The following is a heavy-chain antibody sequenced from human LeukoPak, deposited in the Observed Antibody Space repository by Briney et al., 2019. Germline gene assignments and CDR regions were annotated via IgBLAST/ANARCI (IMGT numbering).Heavy chain of an antibody. D-gene: IGHD3-22*01. CDR1: GGSISSYY. CDR3: ARDPYYYGSSGYWYFDL. Sequence: SETLSLTCTVSGGSISSYYWSWIRQPAGKGLEWIGLIYTSGSTIYNPSLKSRVTMSVDTSKNQFSLKLSSVTAADTAVYYCARDPYYYGSSGYWYFDLWGRGTLVTVSS. J-gene: IGHJ2*01. V-gene: IGHV4-4*07. CDR2: IYTSGST.